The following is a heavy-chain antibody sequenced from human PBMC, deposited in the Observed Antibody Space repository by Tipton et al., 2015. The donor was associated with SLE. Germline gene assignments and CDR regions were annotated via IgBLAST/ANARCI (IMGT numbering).Heavy chain of an antibody. CDR1: GGSISSYY. CDR3: ARVRGYYDSSGYWPDAFDI. Sequence: TLSLTCTVSGGSISSYYWSWIRQPPGKGLEWIGYIYYSGSTNYNPSPKSRVTISVDTSKNQFSLKLSSVTAADTAVYYCARVRGYYDSSGYWPDAFDIWGQGTMVTVSS. CDR2: IYYSGST. D-gene: IGHD3-22*01. V-gene: IGHV4-59*01. J-gene: IGHJ3*02.